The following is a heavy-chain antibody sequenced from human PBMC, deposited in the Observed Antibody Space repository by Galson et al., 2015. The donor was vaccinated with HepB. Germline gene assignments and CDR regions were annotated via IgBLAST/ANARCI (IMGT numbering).Heavy chain of an antibody. V-gene: IGHV1-46*03. D-gene: IGHD3-3*01. Sequence: SVKVSCKASGYTFTSYYMHRVRQAPGQGLEWMGIINPSGGSTSYAQKFQGRVTMARDTSTSTVYMELSSLRSEDTAVYYCAREITIFGVVINWFDPWGQGTLVTVSS. CDR1: GYTFTSYY. CDR3: AREITIFGVVINWFDP. J-gene: IGHJ5*02. CDR2: INPSGGST.